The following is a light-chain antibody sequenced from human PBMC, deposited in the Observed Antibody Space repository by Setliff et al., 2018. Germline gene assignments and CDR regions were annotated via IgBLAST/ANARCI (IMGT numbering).Light chain of an antibody. V-gene: IGKV1-39*01. CDR3: QQSYSLPPT. Sequence: DIQMTQSPSSLSASVGDRVTITCRASQSISSYLNWYQQRPGKAPNLLIYAASSLQSGVPSRFSGSGSGTDFTLTISSLQPEDFATYYCQQSYSLPPTFGPGT. J-gene: IGKJ3*01. CDR1: QSISSY. CDR2: AAS.